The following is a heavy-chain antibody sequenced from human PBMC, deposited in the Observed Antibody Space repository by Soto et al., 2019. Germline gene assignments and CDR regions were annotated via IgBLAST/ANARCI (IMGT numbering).Heavy chain of an antibody. D-gene: IGHD3-3*01. CDR2: ISAYNGNT. CDR1: GYTFTSYC. Sequence: ASVKVSCKASGYTFTSYCISWVRQAPGQGLEWMGWISAYNGNTNYAQKLQGRVTMTTDTSTSTAYMELRSLRSDDTAVYYCARVRGITIFGVVIVISGYYGMDVWG. J-gene: IGHJ6*02. V-gene: IGHV1-18*01. CDR3: ARVRGITIFGVVIVISGYYGMDV.